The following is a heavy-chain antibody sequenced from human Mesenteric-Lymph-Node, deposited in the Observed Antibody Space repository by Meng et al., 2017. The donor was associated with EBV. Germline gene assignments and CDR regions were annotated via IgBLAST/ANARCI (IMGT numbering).Heavy chain of an antibody. CDR2: ISHNGHT. J-gene: IGHJ4*02. V-gene: IGHV4-4*02. CDR3: ARERGAGTYQGFDF. D-gene: IGHD3-10*01. Sequence: VQLQESGPGLVKPSGTLSLTCAVSGGSITTNNYWSWVRQPPGKGLEWIAEISHNGHTNYSPSLKSRVTISIDKSKNQFSLKVDSVTAADTAVYYCARERGAGTYQGFDFWGQGTLVTSPQ. CDR1: GGSITTNNY.